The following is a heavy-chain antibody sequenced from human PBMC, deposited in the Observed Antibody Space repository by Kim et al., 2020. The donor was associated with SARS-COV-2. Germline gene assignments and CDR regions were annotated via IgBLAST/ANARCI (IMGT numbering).Heavy chain of an antibody. Sequence: GGSLRLSCAASGFTFSSYGMHWVRQAPGKGLEWVAVISYDGSNKYYADSVKGRFTISRDNSKNTLYLQMNSLRAEDTAVYYCARDGDSSSWYFISAMYYYGMDVWGQGTTVTASS. CDR3: ARDGDSSSWYFISAMYYYGMDV. CDR1: GFTFSSYG. CDR2: ISYDGSNK. D-gene: IGHD6-13*01. V-gene: IGHV3-30*03. J-gene: IGHJ6*02.